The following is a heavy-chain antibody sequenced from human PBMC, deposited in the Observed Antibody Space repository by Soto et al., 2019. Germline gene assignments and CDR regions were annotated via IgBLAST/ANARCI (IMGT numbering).Heavy chain of an antibody. V-gene: IGHV3-30-3*01. Sequence: GVSLRLSCAASGFTYSTYTMHWVRQAPGKGLEWVAVISYDGNNKFYADSVKGRFTISRDDSKNTLFLQMDSLKPEDTAVYYCTLDDDSHSAHWGQGTLVTVSS. CDR2: ISYDGNNK. CDR1: GFTYSTYT. D-gene: IGHD4-4*01. J-gene: IGHJ4*02. CDR3: TLDDDSHSAH.